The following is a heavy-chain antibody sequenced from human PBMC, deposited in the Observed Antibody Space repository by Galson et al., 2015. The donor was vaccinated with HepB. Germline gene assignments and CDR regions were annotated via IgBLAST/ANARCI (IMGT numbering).Heavy chain of an antibody. D-gene: IGHD2-2*01. Sequence: SLRLSCAASGFTVSSNYMNWVRQAPGKGLEWVSVIYSGGSTYYADSVKGRFTISRDKSKNTLYLQMNSLRIEDTAMYYCAREGSCRSTTCYDHFYYGMDVWGQGTTVTVSS. V-gene: IGHV3-53*01. CDR2: IYSGGST. CDR1: GFTVSSNY. CDR3: AREGSCRSTTCYDHFYYGMDV. J-gene: IGHJ6*02.